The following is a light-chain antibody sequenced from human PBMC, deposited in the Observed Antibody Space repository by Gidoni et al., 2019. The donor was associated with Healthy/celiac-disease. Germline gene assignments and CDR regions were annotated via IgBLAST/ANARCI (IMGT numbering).Light chain of an antibody. CDR1: QSVSSY. J-gene: IGKJ1*01. V-gene: IGKV3-11*01. Sequence: ILLIHPPAPLSLSPGERATLSCRASQSVSSYLAWYQQKPGQAPRLLIYDASNRATGIPARFSGSGSGTDFTLTISSLEPEDFAVYYCQQRSNWPWTFGQGTKVEIK. CDR3: QQRSNWPWT. CDR2: DAS.